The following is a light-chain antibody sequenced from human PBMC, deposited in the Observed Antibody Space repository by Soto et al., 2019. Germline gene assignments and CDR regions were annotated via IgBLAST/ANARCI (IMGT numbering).Light chain of an antibody. CDR2: AAS. Sequence: IVLTQSPGTLSLSPGERATLSCRASQSVGSTYLAWDQHKPGQAPRLLIYAASSRATGIPDRFSGSGSGTDFTLTISRLEPEDFAVYYCQQYGSPPLFTFGPGTKVDI. V-gene: IGKV3-20*01. J-gene: IGKJ3*01. CDR1: QSVGSTY. CDR3: QQYGSPPLFT.